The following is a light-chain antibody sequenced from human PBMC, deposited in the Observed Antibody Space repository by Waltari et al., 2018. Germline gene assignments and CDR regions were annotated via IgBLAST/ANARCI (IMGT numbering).Light chain of an antibody. Sequence: QSVLTPQPSVTGAPGQRVSLSRTGTSSTIGAGRDVRWYQQLPGTAPKLLLFGNCYRPSGVPDRFSGSKSGTSASLAIAGLQAEDEAEYYCQSYDNILGGSVFGGGTKLTVL. CDR3: QSYDNILGGSV. CDR2: GNC. CDR1: SSTIGAGRD. J-gene: IGLJ2*01. V-gene: IGLV1-40*01.